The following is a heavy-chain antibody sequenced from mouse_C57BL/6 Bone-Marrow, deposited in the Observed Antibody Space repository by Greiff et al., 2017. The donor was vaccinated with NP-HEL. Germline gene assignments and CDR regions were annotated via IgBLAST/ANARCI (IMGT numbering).Heavy chain of an antibody. CDR1: GYTFTSYW. V-gene: IGHV1-55*01. J-gene: IGHJ4*01. CDR3: ASDGYYNAMDD. D-gene: IGHD2-3*01. CDR2: IYPGSGST. Sequence: VQLQQSGAELVKPGASVKMSCKASGYTFTSYWITWVKQRPGQGLEWIGDIYPGSGSTNYNEKFKSKATLTVDTSSSTAYMQVSGLTSGDCAVYDCASDGYYNAMDDWGQGASVTVSS.